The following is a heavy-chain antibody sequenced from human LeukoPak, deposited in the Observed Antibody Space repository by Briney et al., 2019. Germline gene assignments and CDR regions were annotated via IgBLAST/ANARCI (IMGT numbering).Heavy chain of an antibody. V-gene: IGHV3-7*01. CDR1: GFIFSSYW. Sequence: GGSLRLSCATSGFIFSSYWMNWVRQAPGKGLEWVANIKQDGSEKYYVDSVKGRFTISRDNAKNSLYLQMNSLRVEDTAVYYCASWXSIYVWGQGTTVTVSS. CDR3: ASWXSIYV. D-gene: IGHD2-21*01. CDR2: IKQDGSEK. J-gene: IGHJ6*02.